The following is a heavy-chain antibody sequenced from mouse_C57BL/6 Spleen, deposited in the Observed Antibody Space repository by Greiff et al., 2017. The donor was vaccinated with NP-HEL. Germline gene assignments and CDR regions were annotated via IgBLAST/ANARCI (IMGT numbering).Heavy chain of an antibody. D-gene: IGHD1-1*01. Sequence: QVQLQQPGAELVRPGSSVKLSCKASGYTFTSYWMDWVKQRPGQGLEWIGNIYPSDSETHYNQKFKDKATLTVDKSSSTAYMQLSSLTSEDSAVYYCARRGSRGPLFDYWGQGTTLTVSS. CDR3: ARRGSRGPLFDY. CDR1: GYTFTSYW. CDR2: IYPSDSET. V-gene: IGHV1-61*01. J-gene: IGHJ2*01.